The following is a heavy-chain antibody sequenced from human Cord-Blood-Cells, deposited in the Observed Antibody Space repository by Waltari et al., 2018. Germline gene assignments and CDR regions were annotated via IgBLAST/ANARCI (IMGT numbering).Heavy chain of an antibody. J-gene: IGHJ4*02. V-gene: IGHV1-69*01. D-gene: IGHD6-19*01. CDR3: ARAYSSGWYIDY. CDR1: VGPVSSYA. CDR2: IIPIFGTA. Sequence: QVQLVQTGAEVKKPGFSVKFPCKASVGPVSSYAISWVRHAPGQVLEWMGGIIPIFGTATYAQKFKGRVTMTADESTSTAYMELSSLRSEDTAVYYCARAYSSGWYIDYWGQGTLVTVSS.